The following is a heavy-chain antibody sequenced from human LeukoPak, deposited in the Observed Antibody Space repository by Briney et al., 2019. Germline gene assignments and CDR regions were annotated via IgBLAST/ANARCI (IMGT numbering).Heavy chain of an antibody. CDR3: TRHPAEGDY. CDR1: GFTFSDFY. Sequence: GGSLRLSCAASGFTFSDFYMSWIRQAPGKGLESVSYISGGSSNTNYADSVKGRFTISRDNAKNSLYLQMNSLRPEDTAVYYCTRHPAEGDYWGQGTLVTVSS. V-gene: IGHV3-11*03. D-gene: IGHD2-15*01. J-gene: IGHJ4*02. CDR2: ISGGSSNT.